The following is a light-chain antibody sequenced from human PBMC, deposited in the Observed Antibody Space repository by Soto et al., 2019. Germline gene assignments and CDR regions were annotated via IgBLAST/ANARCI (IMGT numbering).Light chain of an antibody. CDR3: SSYTSSSTLYV. V-gene: IGLV2-14*01. Sequence: QSVLTQPASVSGSPRQSITISCTGASSDVGSYTYVSWYQQHPGKAPKLMIYEVNNRPSGVSNRFPGSKSGNTASLTISGLQAEDEADYYCSSYTSSSTLYVFGTGTKVTVL. CDR1: SSDVGSYTY. J-gene: IGLJ1*01. CDR2: EVN.